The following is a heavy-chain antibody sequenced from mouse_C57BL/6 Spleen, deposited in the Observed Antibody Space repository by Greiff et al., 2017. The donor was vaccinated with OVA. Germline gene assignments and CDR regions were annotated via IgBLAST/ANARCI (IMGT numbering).Heavy chain of an antibody. CDR2: ISYDGSN. J-gene: IGHJ2*01. CDR3: ARAGYDYDDFDY. CDR1: GYSITSGYY. D-gene: IGHD2-4*01. V-gene: IGHV3-6*01. Sequence: EVKLQQSGPGLVKPSQSLSLTCSVTGYSITSGYYWNWIRQFPGNKLEWMGYISYDGSNNYNPSLKNRISITRDTSKNQFFLKLNSVTTEDTATYYCARAGYDYDDFDYWGQGTTLTVSS.